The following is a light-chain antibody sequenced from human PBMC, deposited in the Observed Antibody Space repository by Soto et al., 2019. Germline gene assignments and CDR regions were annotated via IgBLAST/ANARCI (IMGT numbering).Light chain of an antibody. Sequence: DIQMTQSPSTLSASVGDRVTITCRASQSISSWLAWYQQKPGKAPKLLIYKASSLESGVPSRFSGSGSGTEFTLTISSLQPDDFATYYCQQYNTHLPPFGQGTKLETK. CDR1: QSISSW. CDR3: QQYNTHLPP. CDR2: KAS. J-gene: IGKJ2*01. V-gene: IGKV1-5*03.